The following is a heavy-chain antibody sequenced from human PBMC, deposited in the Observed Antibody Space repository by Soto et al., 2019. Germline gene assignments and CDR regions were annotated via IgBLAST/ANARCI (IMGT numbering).Heavy chain of an antibody. V-gene: IGHV3-74*01. CDR3: ARGTTGYGNFDY. D-gene: IGHD5-12*01. CDR1: GFTVTSYW. J-gene: IGHJ4*02. CDR2: TSPAGSST. Sequence: DVQLVESGGGIVQPGGSLRLSCAASGFTVTSYWMHWVRQAPGKGLVWVSRTSPAGSSTYYVDFVRGRFTISKDTAKNTLYLQINSLGAEDTAVYYCARGTTGYGNFDYWGQGTLVTVSS.